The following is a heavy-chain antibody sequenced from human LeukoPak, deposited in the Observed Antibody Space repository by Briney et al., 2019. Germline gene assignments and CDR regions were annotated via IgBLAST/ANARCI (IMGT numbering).Heavy chain of an antibody. CDR3: ARARVVTQYFDY. D-gene: IGHD2-21*02. J-gene: IGHJ4*02. V-gene: IGHV1-69*01. CDR1: GGTFSSYA. Sequence: SVKVSCKASGGTFSSYAISWVRQAPGQGLEWMGGIIPIFGTANYAQKFQGRVTITADESTSTAYMELSSLRSEDTAVYYCARARVVTQYFDYWGQGTLVTVSS. CDR2: IIPIFGTA.